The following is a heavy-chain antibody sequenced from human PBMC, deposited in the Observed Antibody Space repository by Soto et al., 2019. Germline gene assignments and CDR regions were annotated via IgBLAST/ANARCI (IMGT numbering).Heavy chain of an antibody. D-gene: IGHD2-2*03. J-gene: IGHJ5*02. Sequence: QVQLVQSGAEVKKPGSSVKVSCKASGGTFSSYAISWVRQAPGQGLEWMGGIIPIFGTANYAQKFQGRVTITADESTRTAYMELSSLRSEDTAVYYCARDGYCSSTSCYSSPRLDPWGQGTLVTVSS. V-gene: IGHV1-69*01. CDR1: GGTFSSYA. CDR2: IIPIFGTA. CDR3: ARDGYCSSTSCYSSPRLDP.